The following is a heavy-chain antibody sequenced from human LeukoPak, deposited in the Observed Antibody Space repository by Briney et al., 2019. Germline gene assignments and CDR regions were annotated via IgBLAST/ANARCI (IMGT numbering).Heavy chain of an antibody. J-gene: IGHJ5*02. V-gene: IGHV4-39*01. D-gene: IGHD3-10*01. CDR3: ARHPWSEYGSGSYYNA. CDR2: IYYSGST. Sequence: RSSETLSLTCTVSGGSISSSSYYWGWIRQPPGKGLEWIGSIYYSGSTYYNPSLKSRVTISVDTSKNQFSLKLSSVTAADTAVYYCARHPWSEYGSGSYYNAWGQGTLVTVSS. CDR1: GGSISSSSYY.